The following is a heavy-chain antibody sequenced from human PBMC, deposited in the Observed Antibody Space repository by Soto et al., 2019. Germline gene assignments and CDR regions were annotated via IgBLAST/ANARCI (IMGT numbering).Heavy chain of an antibody. CDR3: AKGKSNSGWLLDS. CDR1: GFTFSTNV. J-gene: IGHJ4*02. CDR2: ISGSGGST. D-gene: IGHD6-19*01. Sequence: PGGSLRLSCAASGFTFSTNVMSWVRQAPGKGLEWVSGISGSGGSTYHADSVKGRFTISRDNSKNTLYLQMNSLRAEDTAIYYCAKGKSNSGWLLDSWGQGTLVTVSS. V-gene: IGHV3-23*01.